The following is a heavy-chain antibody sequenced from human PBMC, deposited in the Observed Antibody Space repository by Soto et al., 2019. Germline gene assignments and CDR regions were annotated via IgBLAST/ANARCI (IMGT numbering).Heavy chain of an antibody. D-gene: IGHD2-2*01. J-gene: IGHJ3*02. CDR1: GGSISSSSYY. CDR2: IYYSGST. V-gene: IGHV4-39*01. CDR3: ARPYCSSTSCYLHLYAFDI. Sequence: QLQLQESGPGLVKPSETLSLTCTVSGGSISSSSYYWGWIRQPPGKGLEWIGSIYYSGSTYYNPSLRSRVTISVDTSRNQFSLKLSSVTAADTAVYYCARPYCSSTSCYLHLYAFDIWGQGTMVTVSS.